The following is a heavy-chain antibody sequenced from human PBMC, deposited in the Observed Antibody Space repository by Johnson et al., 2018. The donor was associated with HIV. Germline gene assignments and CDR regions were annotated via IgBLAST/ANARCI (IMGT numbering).Heavy chain of an antibody. CDR3: ASLSDDAFDF. CDR1: GFAFSTYA. CDR2: ISYDGKKS. Sequence: QMLLVESGGGVVQAGRSLRVSCTASGFAFSTYAMHWVRQAPGKGLEWVAVISYDGKKSYYADSVKGRFTISRDNSENTLYLQMNSLKAEDTAVYYCASLSDDAFDFWGQGTMVIVSS. V-gene: IGHV3-30*04. J-gene: IGHJ3*01.